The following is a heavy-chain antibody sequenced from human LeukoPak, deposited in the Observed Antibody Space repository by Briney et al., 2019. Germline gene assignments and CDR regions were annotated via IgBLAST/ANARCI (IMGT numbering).Heavy chain of an antibody. CDR3: AKGVRSGTYYNCFDP. CDR2: ISGDGDNT. D-gene: IGHD1-26*01. V-gene: IGHV3-43*02. Sequence: GGSLRLSCVASGFTIDNYALHWVRQAPGKGLEWISLISGDGDNTYYADSVKGRFTISRDNSKNSLYLQMSSLRAEDTALYYCAKGVRSGTYYNCFDPWGQGTLVTVSS. J-gene: IGHJ5*02. CDR1: GFTIDNYA.